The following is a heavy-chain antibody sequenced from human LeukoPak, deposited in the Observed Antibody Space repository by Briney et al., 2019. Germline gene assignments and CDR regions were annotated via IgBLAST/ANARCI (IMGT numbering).Heavy chain of an antibody. V-gene: IGHV3-30*18. CDR2: ISYDGSNK. J-gene: IGHJ4*02. Sequence: PGRSLRLSCAASGFTFSSYGMHWVRQAPGKGLDWVAVISYDGSNKYYADSVKGRFTISRDNSKNTLFLQMNSLRAEDTAVYYCAKGSNRGVATIDYWGQGTLGTVSS. CDR1: GFTFSSYG. D-gene: IGHD5-12*01. CDR3: AKGSNRGVATIDY.